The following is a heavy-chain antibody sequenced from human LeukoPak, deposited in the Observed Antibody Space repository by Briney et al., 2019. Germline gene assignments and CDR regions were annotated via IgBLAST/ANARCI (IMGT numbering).Heavy chain of an antibody. CDR3: VSTLRFLPYRRFDY. Sequence: SGTLSLTCSVSGGSIISSNYYWGWIRQPPGKGLEWIGSIYQSGSGSSCYNPSLKSRVTISGDTSKNQFSLRLSSVTAADTAVYYCVSTLRFLPYRRFDYWGQGTLVTVPS. J-gene: IGHJ4*02. CDR2: IYQSGSGSS. V-gene: IGHV4-39*01. D-gene: IGHD3-3*01. CDR1: GGSIISSNYY.